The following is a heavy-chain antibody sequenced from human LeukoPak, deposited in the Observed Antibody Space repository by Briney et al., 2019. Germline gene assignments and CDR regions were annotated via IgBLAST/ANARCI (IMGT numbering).Heavy chain of an antibody. CDR3: AKDKGYSSSWYSAFDI. Sequence: PGGSLRLSCAASGFTFDDYAMHWVRQAPGKGLEWVSGISWNSGSIGYADSEKGRFTISRDNAKNSLYLQMNSLRAEDTALYYCAKDKGYSSSWYSAFDIWGQGTMVTVSS. CDR2: ISWNSGSI. J-gene: IGHJ3*02. D-gene: IGHD6-13*01. CDR1: GFTFDDYA. V-gene: IGHV3-9*01.